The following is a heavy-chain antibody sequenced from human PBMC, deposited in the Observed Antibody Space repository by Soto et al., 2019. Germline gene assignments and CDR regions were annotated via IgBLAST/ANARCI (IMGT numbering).Heavy chain of an antibody. V-gene: IGHV3-74*01. CDR1: GFTFSSFW. CDR3: ARGGVPAAMSY. D-gene: IGHD2-2*01. Sequence: LRLSCAASGFTFSSFWMHWVRQAPGEGLVWVSRINSDGSNTNYADSVKGRFTISRDNAKNTLYLQMNSLRAEDTAVYYCARGGVPAAMSYWGQGTLVTVSS. CDR2: INSDGSNT. J-gene: IGHJ4*02.